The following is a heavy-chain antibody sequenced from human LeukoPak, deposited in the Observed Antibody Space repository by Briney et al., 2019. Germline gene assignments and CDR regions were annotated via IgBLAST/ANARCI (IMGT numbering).Heavy chain of an antibody. D-gene: IGHD3-9*01. V-gene: IGHV3-33*01. Sequence: GGSLRLSCTASGFTFSSYGMHWVRQAPGKGLEWVAVIWYDGSNKYYTDSVKGRFTISRDNSKSTLYLQMNSLRAEDTAVYYCASDILTGYNETNYWGQGTQVTVSS. CDR1: GFTFSSYG. J-gene: IGHJ4*02. CDR2: IWYDGSNK. CDR3: ASDILTGYNETNY.